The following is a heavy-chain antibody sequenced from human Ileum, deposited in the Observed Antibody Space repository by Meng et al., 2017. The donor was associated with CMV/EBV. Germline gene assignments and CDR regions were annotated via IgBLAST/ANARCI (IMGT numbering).Heavy chain of an antibody. CDR3: VKSIDY. CDR1: GFTFSNYW. V-gene: IGHV3-7*01. CDR2: IKQDGSGK. J-gene: IGHJ4*02. Sequence: GESLKISCAASGFTFSNYWMNWVRQAPGKGLEWVANIKQDGSGKDYVDSVKGRFTISRDNAKNSLYLQMNSLRAEDTAMYYCVKSIDYWGQGTLVTVSS.